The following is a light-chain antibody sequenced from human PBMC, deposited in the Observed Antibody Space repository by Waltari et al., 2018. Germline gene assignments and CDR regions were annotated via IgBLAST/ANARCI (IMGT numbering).Light chain of an antibody. J-gene: IGKJ1*01. CDR2: LVS. V-gene: IGKV2-28*01. Sequence: DIVMTQSPLSLSVTPGEPASISCRSSQSLLHRSGIPLLDCYFQKPGPSPQLLIYLVSTRASGVPDRVSGSGSGTDFTLKISRVEAEDVGVYFCMQARQTPWTFGQGTRVEIK. CDR3: MQARQTPWT. CDR1: QSLLHRSGIPL.